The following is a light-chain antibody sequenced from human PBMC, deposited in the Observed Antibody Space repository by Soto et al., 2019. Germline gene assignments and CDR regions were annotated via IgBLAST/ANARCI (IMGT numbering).Light chain of an antibody. V-gene: IGKV3-20*01. CDR3: QQYVSSPPYT. CDR1: QSVSRSY. Sequence: EIVLTQSPGTLSLSPGERATLSCRASQSVSRSYLAWYQQKPGQAPRLLIYGASSRATGIPDRFSGSGSGTDFTLTISRLEPEDFAVYYCQQYVSSPPYTFGQGTKLEIK. J-gene: IGKJ2*01. CDR2: GAS.